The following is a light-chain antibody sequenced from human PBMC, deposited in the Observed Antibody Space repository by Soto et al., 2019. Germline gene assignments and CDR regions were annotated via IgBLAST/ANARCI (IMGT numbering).Light chain of an antibody. V-gene: IGKV1-5*03. Sequence: DIQMTQSPSTLSASVGDRVTITCRASQTIDSWLAWYQQRPGKPPNLLIYKASTLASGVPSRFSGSGSGTEFTLTISSLQPDDFATYYCQHYNVYPWTFGQGTKVDVK. CDR1: QTIDSW. CDR3: QHYNVYPWT. CDR2: KAS. J-gene: IGKJ1*01.